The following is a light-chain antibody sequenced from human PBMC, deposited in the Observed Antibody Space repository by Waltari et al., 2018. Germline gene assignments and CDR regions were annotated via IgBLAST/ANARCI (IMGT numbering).Light chain of an antibody. CDR3: QTGGHGTWV. Sequence: QLVVTQSPSASASLGASVKLTCTLSSGHSSNIIAWLQQQPEKGPRYLMKVNSDGSHSRGDEIPERFSGSSSGTERYLTIASLQAEEEADYYCQTGGHGTWVFGGGTKLTVL. J-gene: IGLJ3*02. V-gene: IGLV4-69*01. CDR2: VNSDGSH. CDR1: SGHSSNI.